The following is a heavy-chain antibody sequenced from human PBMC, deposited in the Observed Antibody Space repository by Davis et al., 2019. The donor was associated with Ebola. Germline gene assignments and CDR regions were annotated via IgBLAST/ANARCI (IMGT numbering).Heavy chain of an antibody. D-gene: IGHD1-14*01. CDR1: GYTFTSYY. J-gene: IGHJ6*02. CDR2: INPSGGST. CDR3: ARRGFRRMHGTYYYYYGMDV. Sequence: ASVTVSCKASGYTFTSYYMHWVRQAPGQGLEWMGIINPSGGSTSYAQKFQGRVTMTRDTSTSTVYMELSSLRSEDTAVYYCARRGFRRMHGTYYYYYGMDVWGQGTTVTVSS. V-gene: IGHV1-46*01.